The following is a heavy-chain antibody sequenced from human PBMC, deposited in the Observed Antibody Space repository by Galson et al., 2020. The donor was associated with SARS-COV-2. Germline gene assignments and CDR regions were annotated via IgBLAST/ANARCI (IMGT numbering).Heavy chain of an antibody. D-gene: IGHD1-7*01. J-gene: IGHJ6*02. Sequence: SVKVSCKASGGTFTNYYIRWVRQAPGQGLEWMGRIIPNRGIANYAQKFQGRVTITADTSTSTAYMELSSLRSEGTAVYYCAGRPTGTMAYYYYGMDVWGQGTTVPVSS. CDR3: AGRPTGTMAYYYYGMDV. CDR1: GGTFTNYY. V-gene: IGHV1-69*02. CDR2: IIPNRGIA.